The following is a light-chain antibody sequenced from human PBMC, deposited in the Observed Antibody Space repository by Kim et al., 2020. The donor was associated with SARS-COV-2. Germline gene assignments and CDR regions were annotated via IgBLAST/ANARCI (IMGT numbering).Light chain of an antibody. CDR1: QSINIW. J-gene: IGKJ1*01. V-gene: IGKV1-5*01. CDR3: QEYKSDSWT. CDR2: DAS. Sequence: GDRVTITCRASQSINIWLAWYQQKPGKAPNLLIYDASNLESGVPARFSGSGSGTQFTRTISSLQPDDFATYYCQEYKSDSWTFGQGTKVDIK.